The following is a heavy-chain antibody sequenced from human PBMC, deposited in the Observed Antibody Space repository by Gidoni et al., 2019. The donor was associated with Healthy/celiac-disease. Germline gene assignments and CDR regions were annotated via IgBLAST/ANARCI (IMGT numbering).Heavy chain of an antibody. Sequence: EVQLVESGGGLVQPGRSLRLSCAASGFTFDDYAMHWVRQAPGKGLEWVSGISWNSGSIGYADSVKGRFTISRDNAKNSLYLQMNSLRAEDTALYYCAKDYGDFLGGMDVWGQGTTVTVSS. J-gene: IGHJ6*02. D-gene: IGHD4-17*01. V-gene: IGHV3-9*01. CDR3: AKDYGDFLGGMDV. CDR2: ISWNSGSI. CDR1: GFTFDDYA.